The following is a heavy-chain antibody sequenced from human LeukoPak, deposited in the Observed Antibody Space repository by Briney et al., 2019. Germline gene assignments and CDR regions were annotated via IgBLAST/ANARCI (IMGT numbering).Heavy chain of an antibody. V-gene: IGHV4-59*01. CDR1: GGSINLYY. CDR2: IYYSGST. Sequence: SETLSLTCNVSGGSINLYYWSWVRQPPGKGLEWIGYIYYSGSTNYNPSLKSRVTISVDTSKNQFSLKLSSVTAADTAVYYCARETSQKGAHYMDVWGKGTTVTISS. J-gene: IGHJ6*03. CDR3: ARETSQKGAHYMDV. D-gene: IGHD3-16*01.